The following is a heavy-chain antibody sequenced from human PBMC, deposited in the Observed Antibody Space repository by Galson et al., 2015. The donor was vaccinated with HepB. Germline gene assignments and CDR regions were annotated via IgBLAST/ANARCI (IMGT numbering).Heavy chain of an antibody. Sequence: SLRLSCAVSGFTFSSYAMSWVRQAPGKGLEWVSTISDSGGSTYYADSVKGRFTISRDNSKNTLYLQMNSLRAEDTAVYYCAKDRKQWLVPRCFDYWGQGTLVTVSS. V-gene: IGHV3-23*01. CDR1: GFTFSSYA. CDR2: ISDSGGST. J-gene: IGHJ4*02. CDR3: AKDRKQWLVPRCFDY. D-gene: IGHD6-19*01.